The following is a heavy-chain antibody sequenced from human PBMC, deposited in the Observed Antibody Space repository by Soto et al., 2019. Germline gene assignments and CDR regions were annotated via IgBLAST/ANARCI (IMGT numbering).Heavy chain of an antibody. CDR3: ARDKDSSYFPPPYFFDS. CDR1: GFTFRSFT. J-gene: IGHJ4*02. Sequence: QEELVESGGGVVQPGRSLSVSCAASGFTFRSFTMHWVRQAPGKGLEWVATVSYDGSKAYYADSVRGRFTISRDNSNNTLSLQMDSLRPEDSALYFCARDKDSSYFPPPYFFDSWGQGLRVTVSS. CDR2: VSYDGSKA. D-gene: IGHD1-26*01. V-gene: IGHV3-30*04.